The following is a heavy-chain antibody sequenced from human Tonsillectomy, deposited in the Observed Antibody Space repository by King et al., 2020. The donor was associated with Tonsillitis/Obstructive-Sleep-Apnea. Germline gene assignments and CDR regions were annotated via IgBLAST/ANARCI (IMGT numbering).Heavy chain of an antibody. V-gene: IGHV3-23*04. Sequence: VQLVESGGGLVQPGGSLRLSCAAAGITFSSYAMGWVRQAPGKGLEWVSTISGGGGSTFYADSVKGRFTISRDNSKNTLYLQMNSLRAEDTAVYYCAKAMVQGIIITIFDYWGQGTLVTVSS. CDR2: ISGGGGST. CDR1: GITFSSYA. D-gene: IGHD3-10*01. CDR3: AKAMVQGIIITIFDY. J-gene: IGHJ4*02.